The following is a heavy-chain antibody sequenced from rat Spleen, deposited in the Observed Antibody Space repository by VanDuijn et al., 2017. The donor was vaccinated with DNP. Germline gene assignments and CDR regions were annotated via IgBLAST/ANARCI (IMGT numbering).Heavy chain of an antibody. J-gene: IGHJ2*01. CDR2: INTDGGST. D-gene: IGHD1-2*01. Sequence: EVQLEESGGGLVQPGRSLKLSCVASGFTFSTYWMFWIRQAPGKGLEWVASINTDGGSTYYPDSVKGRFTLSRDNAENTIYLQMNSLRSEDTATYYCASWSPIAPISTSNYWGQGVMVTVSS. CDR3: ASWSPIAPISTSNY. CDR1: GFTFSTYW. V-gene: IGHV5-58*01.